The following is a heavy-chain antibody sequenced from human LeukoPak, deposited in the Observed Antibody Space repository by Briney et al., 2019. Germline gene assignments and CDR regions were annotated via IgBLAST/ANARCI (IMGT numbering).Heavy chain of an antibody. Sequence: PSETLSLTCTVAGVSIITGSYYWSWIRQPAGKGLEWIGRIYSSGSTNYSPSFKSRVTISVDTSKNQFSLNLSSVTAADTAVYYCARGEYDSSAYWGYYFENWGQGTLVTVSS. CDR3: ARGEYDSSAYWGYYFEN. J-gene: IGHJ4*02. V-gene: IGHV4-61*02. D-gene: IGHD3-22*01. CDR2: IYSSGST. CDR1: GVSIITGSYY.